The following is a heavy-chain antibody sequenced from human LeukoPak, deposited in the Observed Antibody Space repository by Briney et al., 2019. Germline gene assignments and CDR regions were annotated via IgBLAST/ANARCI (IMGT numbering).Heavy chain of an antibody. V-gene: IGHV3-30*18. J-gene: IGHJ4*02. Sequence: GGSLRLSCAASGFTFSSYGMHWVRQAPGKGLEWVAVISYDGSNKYYADSVKGRFTISRDSSKNTLYLQMNSLRAEDTAVYYCAKVDQLVVVTGFDYWGQGTLVTVSS. CDR2: ISYDGSNK. D-gene: IGHD2-21*02. CDR3: AKVDQLVVVTGFDY. CDR1: GFTFSSYG.